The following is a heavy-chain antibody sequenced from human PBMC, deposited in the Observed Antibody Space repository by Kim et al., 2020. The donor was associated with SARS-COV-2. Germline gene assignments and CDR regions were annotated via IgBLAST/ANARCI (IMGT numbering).Heavy chain of an antibody. CDR2: ISAYNGNT. CDR3: ARRGYCSSTSCPGYNWFDP. V-gene: IGHV1-18*01. Sequence: ASVKVSCKASGYTFTSYGISWVRQAPGQGLEWMGWISAYNGNTNYAQKLQGRVTMTTDTSTSTAYMELRSLRSDDTAVYYCARRGYCSSTSCPGYNWFDPWGQGTLVTVSS. D-gene: IGHD2-2*01. CDR1: GYTFTSYG. J-gene: IGHJ5*02.